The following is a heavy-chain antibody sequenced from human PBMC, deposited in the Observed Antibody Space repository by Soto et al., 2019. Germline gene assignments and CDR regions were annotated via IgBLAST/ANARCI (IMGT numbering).Heavy chain of an antibody. CDR3: ATEMGGGSGSYFYY. J-gene: IGHJ4*02. V-gene: IGHV4-34*01. Sequence: PSETLSLTCAVYGGSFSGYYWSWIRQPPGKGLEWIGEINHSGSTNYNPSLKSRVTISVDTSKNQFSLKLSSVTAADTAVYYCATEMGGGSGSYFYYWGQGTLVTAPQ. D-gene: IGHD3-10*01. CDR2: INHSGST. CDR1: GGSFSGYY.